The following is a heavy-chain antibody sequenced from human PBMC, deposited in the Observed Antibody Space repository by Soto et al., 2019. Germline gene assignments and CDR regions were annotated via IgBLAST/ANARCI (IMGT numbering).Heavy chain of an antibody. D-gene: IGHD6-6*01. V-gene: IGHV3-23*01. CDR3: AKAGHSTSLGWFDP. J-gene: IGHJ5*02. CDR2: LSGSGGST. Sequence: GGSLRLSCAASGFTFSTFAMSWVRQAPGKALEWISSLSGSGGSTYYSDSVKGRFTISRDNSKNTLYLQMSSLRAEDTALYYCAKAGHSTSLGWFDPWGQGTLVTVSS. CDR1: GFTFSTFA.